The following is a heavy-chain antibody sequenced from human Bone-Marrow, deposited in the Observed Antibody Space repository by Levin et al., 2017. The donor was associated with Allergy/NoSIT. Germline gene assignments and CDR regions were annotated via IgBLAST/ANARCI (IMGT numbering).Heavy chain of an antibody. CDR1: GYTFTNYD. J-gene: IGHJ5*02. CDR3: VRGRDYHDTSGYYFWNWFDR. CDR2: INPSGNT. V-gene: IGHV1-8*01. Sequence: PTASVKVSCKASGYTFTNYDINWVRQATGQGFEWMGWINPSGNTGYSQKFQGRVTLTRDTSISTAYMELSSLTSEDAAVYYCVRGRDYHDTSGYYFWNWFDRWGQGTLVTVSS. D-gene: IGHD3-22*01.